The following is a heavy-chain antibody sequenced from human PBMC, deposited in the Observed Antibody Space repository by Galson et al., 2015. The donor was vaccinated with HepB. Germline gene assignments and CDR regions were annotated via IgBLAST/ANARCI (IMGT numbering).Heavy chain of an antibody. D-gene: IGHD2-8*01. CDR2: IDPSDSYT. J-gene: IGHJ6*03. CDR3: ARQRGVYYYMDV. V-gene: IGHV5-10-1*01. CDR1: GYTFITYW. Sequence: QSGAEVKKPGESLRISCKASGYTFITYWISWVRQMPGKGLEWMGRIDPSDSYTNYSPSFQGHVTISADKSISTAYLQWSSLKASDTAMYYCARQRGVYYYMDVWGKGTTVTVSS.